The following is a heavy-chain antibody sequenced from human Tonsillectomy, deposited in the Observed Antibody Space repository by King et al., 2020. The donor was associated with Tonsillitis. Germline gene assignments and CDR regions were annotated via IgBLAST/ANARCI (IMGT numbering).Heavy chain of an antibody. J-gene: IGHJ4*02. V-gene: IGHV3-21*01. CDR3: AREGATGDEGDYFDY. CDR2: ISSSSSYI. CDR1: GFTFSSYS. Sequence: VQLVESGGGLVKPGGSLRLSCAASGFTFSSYSMNWVRQAPGKGLEWVSSISSSSSYIYYADSVKGRFTISRDNAKNSLYLQMNSLRAEDTAVYYCAREGATGDEGDYFDYWGQGTLVTVS. D-gene: IGHD7-27*01.